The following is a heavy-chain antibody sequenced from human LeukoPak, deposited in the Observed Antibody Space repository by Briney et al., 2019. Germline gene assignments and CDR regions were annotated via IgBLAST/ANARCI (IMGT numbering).Heavy chain of an antibody. D-gene: IGHD2-15*01. Sequence: VNVSRKASLGTFRSYAISGVRPAPAQGGEGVGRIIPIFGTANYAQKFQGRVTITADKSTSTAYMELSSLRAEDTAVYYCARDCSGGSGADYDGMDVWGKGTTVTVSS. CDR3: ARDCSGGSGADYDGMDV. V-gene: IGHV1-69*06. J-gene: IGHJ6*04. CDR1: LGTFRSYA. CDR2: IIPIFGTA.